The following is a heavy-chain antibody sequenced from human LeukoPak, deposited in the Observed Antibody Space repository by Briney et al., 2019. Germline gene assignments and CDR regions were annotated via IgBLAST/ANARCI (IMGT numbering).Heavy chain of an antibody. Sequence: GGSLRLSCAASGFTFSNYWMSWVRQAPGKGLEWVANIKQDGSEKNYVDSVKGRFTISRDDAKNSLYLQMNSLRAEDTAVYYCARGVLAAAGIDYWGQGALVTVSS. D-gene: IGHD6-13*01. CDR1: GFTFSNYW. V-gene: IGHV3-7*04. J-gene: IGHJ4*02. CDR2: IKQDGSEK. CDR3: ARGVLAAAGIDY.